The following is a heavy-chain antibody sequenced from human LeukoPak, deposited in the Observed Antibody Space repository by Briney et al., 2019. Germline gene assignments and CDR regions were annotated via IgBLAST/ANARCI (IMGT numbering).Heavy chain of an antibody. V-gene: IGHV4-4*07. D-gene: IGHD3-10*01. CDR2: IYTSGST. Sequence: PSETLSLTCTVSGGSISSYYWSWIRQPAGKGLEWIGRIYTSGSTNYNPSLKSRVTMSVDTSKNQFSLKLSSVTAADTAVYYCASGVERRKTRGHYYGSGSYYTGYYYGMDVWGQGTTVTVSS. CDR3: ASGVERRKTRGHYYGSGSYYTGYYYGMDV. CDR1: GGSISSYY. J-gene: IGHJ6*02.